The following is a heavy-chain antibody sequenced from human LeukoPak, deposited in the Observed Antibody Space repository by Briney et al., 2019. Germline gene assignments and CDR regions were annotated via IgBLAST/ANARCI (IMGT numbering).Heavy chain of an antibody. Sequence: SETLSLTCTVSGGSISSYYWSWIRQPPGKGLEWIGYIYYSGSTNYNPSLKSRVTISVDTSKNQFSLKLSSVTAADTAVYYCARTSTKAEGYSDYWGQGTLVTVSS. J-gene: IGHJ4*02. CDR1: GGSISSYY. CDR3: ARTSTKAEGYSDY. CDR2: IYYSGST. V-gene: IGHV4-59*01.